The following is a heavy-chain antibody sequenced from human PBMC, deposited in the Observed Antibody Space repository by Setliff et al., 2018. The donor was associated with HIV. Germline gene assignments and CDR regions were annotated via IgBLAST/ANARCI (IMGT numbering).Heavy chain of an antibody. V-gene: IGHV1-69*05. CDR3: ARGQWELFY. Sequence: SVKVSCKASGGTFSSYAISGVRQAPGQGLEWMGGIITIFGTANYAQKFQGRVTITTDESTSTAYMEMCSLRSEDTAVYYCARGQWELFYWGQGTLVTVSS. CDR2: IITIFGTA. J-gene: IGHJ4*02. CDR1: GGTFSSYA. D-gene: IGHD1-26*01.